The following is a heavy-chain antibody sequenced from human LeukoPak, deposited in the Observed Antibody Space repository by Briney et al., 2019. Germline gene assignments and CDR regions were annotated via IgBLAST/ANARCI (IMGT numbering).Heavy chain of an antibody. D-gene: IGHD4-17*01. V-gene: IGHV3-48*04. CDR2: ISNSDSTV. Sequence: GGSLRLSCAVSGITLSNYGMNWVRQAPGKGLEWVSYISNSDSTVHYADSVKGRFTISRDNAQNSLYLQMSSLRAEDTAVYYCARVEDDYGDYYYGMDVWGQGTTVTVSS. CDR3: ARVEDDYGDYYYGMDV. CDR1: GITLSNYG. J-gene: IGHJ6*02.